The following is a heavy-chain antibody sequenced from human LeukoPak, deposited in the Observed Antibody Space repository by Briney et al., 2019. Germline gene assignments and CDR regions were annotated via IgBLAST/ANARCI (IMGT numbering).Heavy chain of an antibody. V-gene: IGHV4-38-2*01. CDR2: IRHGGST. Sequence: SETLSLTCAVSGYSISSGYFWGWIRQPPGKGLEWIGSIRHGGSTYYNPSLKSRVTISVDTSKNQFSLKLSSVTAADAAVYYCARQPSKREVVVAAGDFWGQGTLVTVSS. CDR1: GYSISSGYF. J-gene: IGHJ4*02. CDR3: ARQPSKREVVVAAGDF. D-gene: IGHD2-15*01.